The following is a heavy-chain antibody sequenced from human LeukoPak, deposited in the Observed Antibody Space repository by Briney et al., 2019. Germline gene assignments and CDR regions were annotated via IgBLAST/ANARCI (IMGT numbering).Heavy chain of an antibody. V-gene: IGHV4-59*01. Sequence: KPPETLSLTCTLPRGSLSSNYWSWVRQPPGEGLGWVGYVYYSGSTNYNPSLKSRVNISVDTSKNQSYLKLSSVTAADTAVDYCARGSTAMVPGYYCCGMDVCGQGTTVTVSS. CDR3: ARGSTAMVPGYYCCGMDV. D-gene: IGHD5-18*01. CDR1: RGSLSSNY. J-gene: IGHJ6*02. CDR2: VYYSGST.